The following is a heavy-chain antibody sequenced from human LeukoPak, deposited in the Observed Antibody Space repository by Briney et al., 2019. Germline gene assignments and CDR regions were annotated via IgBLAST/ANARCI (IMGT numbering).Heavy chain of an antibody. CDR3: AKVADKCSGGSCYRLDFDY. D-gene: IGHD2-15*01. CDR1: GFTFSSYA. CDR2: ISGSGGST. V-gene: IGHV3-23*01. J-gene: IGHJ4*02. Sequence: PGGSLRLSCAASGFTFSSYAMSWVRQAPGKGLEWVSAISGSGGSTYYADSVKGRFTISRDNSKNTLYLQMNSLRAEDTAVYYCAKVADKCSGGSCYRLDFDYWGQGTLVTVSS.